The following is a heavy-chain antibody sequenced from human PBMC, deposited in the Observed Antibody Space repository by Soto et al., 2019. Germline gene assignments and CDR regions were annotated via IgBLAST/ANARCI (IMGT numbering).Heavy chain of an antibody. CDR1: GFTFSGSA. Sequence: EVRLVESGGGLVQPGGSLKLSCAASGFTFSGSAMHWVRQASGKGLEWVGRIRSKANSYATAYAASVKGRFTISIDDSKNTAYLQMNSLKTEDTAVYYCTRHAWQWLAFVEDVWGQGTTVTVSS. D-gene: IGHD6-19*01. V-gene: IGHV3-73*02. J-gene: IGHJ6*02. CDR3: TRHAWQWLAFVEDV. CDR2: IRSKANSYAT.